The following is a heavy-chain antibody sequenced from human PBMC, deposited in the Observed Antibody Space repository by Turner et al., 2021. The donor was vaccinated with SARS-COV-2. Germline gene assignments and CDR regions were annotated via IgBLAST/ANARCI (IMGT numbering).Heavy chain of an antibody. Sequence: EVQLVESGGGLVQPGKSLRLSCVAYGFNIGNSAMHWVRQAPGEGLEWVSGISWNSGKIGYADSVKGRFAISRDDAKNSLYLQMNSLRPEDTALYYCAKRENGLGVWGQGTTVTVSS. CDR2: ISWNSGKI. CDR3: AKRENGLGV. CDR1: GFNIGNSA. J-gene: IGHJ6*02. V-gene: IGHV3-9*01.